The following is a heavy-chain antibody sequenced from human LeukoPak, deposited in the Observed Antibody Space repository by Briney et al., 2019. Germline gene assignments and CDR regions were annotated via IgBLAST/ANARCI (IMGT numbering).Heavy chain of an antibody. CDR2: INPNSGGT. Sequence: GASVKVSCKASGYTFTGYYMHWVRQAPGQGLEWMGWINPNSGGTNYAQKFQGRVTMTRDTSISTAYMELSRLRSDDTAVYYCARALGYCSSTSCFAWFDPWGQETLVTVSS. CDR1: GYTFTGYY. D-gene: IGHD2-2*01. CDR3: ARALGYCSSTSCFAWFDP. J-gene: IGHJ5*02. V-gene: IGHV1-2*02.